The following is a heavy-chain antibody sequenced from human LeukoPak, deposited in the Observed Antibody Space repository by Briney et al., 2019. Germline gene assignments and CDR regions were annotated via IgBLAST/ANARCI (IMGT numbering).Heavy chain of an antibody. V-gene: IGHV4-39*07. J-gene: IGHJ4*02. CDR2: IYHSGST. D-gene: IGHD6-13*01. CDR3: ARVSSGSSSWTNDY. CDR1: GGSISSSSYY. Sequence: PSETPSLTCTVSGGSISSSSYYWGWVRQPPGTGLEWHGSIYHSGSTYYIPSLKSRGTISVDTSKNQFSLKLSSVTAADTAVYYCARVSSGSSSWTNDYWGQGTLVTVSS.